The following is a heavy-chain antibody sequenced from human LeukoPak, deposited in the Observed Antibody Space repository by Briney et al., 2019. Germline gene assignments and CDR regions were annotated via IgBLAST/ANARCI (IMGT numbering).Heavy chain of an antibody. CDR1: GFTFSSYE. Sequence: PGGSLRLSCAASGFTFSSYEMNWVRQAPGKGLEWVSYISSSGSTIYYADSVKGRFTISRDNAKNSLYLQMNSLRAEDTAVYYCARENTMVRGVTLYYFDYWGQGTLVTVSS. D-gene: IGHD3-10*01. V-gene: IGHV3-48*03. CDR3: ARENTMVRGVTLYYFDY. J-gene: IGHJ4*02. CDR2: ISSSGSTI.